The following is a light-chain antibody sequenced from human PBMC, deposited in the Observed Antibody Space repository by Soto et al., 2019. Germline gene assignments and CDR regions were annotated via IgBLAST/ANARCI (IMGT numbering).Light chain of an antibody. V-gene: IGLV1-40*01. J-gene: IGLJ2*01. CDR2: GNS. CDR3: QSYDGSLVV. Sequence: QSVLTQPPSVSGAPGKRVTISCTGSSSNIGAGYDVHWYQQLPGTAPKLLIYGNSNRPSGVPDRFSGSKSGTSASLAITGLQAEEEADYYCQSYDGSLVVFGGGTKLTVL. CDR1: SSNIGAGYD.